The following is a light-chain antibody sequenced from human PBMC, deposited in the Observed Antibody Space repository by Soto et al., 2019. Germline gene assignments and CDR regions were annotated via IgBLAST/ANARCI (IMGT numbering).Light chain of an antibody. CDR2: EVI. J-gene: IGLJ2*01. Sequence: QSALTQPPSAPGSPGQSVTISCAGTSSDVGGYNFVSWYQQHPGKVPKLMIYEVIKRPSGVPDRFSGSKSGNTASLTVSGLHAEDEADYYCSSYSGSDNFVVFGGGTKLTVL. V-gene: IGLV2-8*01. CDR3: SSYSGSDNFVV. CDR1: SSDVGGYNF.